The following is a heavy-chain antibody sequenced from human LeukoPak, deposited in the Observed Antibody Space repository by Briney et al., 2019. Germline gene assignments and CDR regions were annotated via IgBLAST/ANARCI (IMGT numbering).Heavy chain of an antibody. CDR1: GFTVSSNY. Sequence: GGSLRLSCAASGFTVSSNYMSWVRQAPGKGLEWVSVIYSGGSTYYADSVKGRFTISRDNSKNTLYLQMNSLRAEDTAVYYCAREMGPYYYGSGSPNDAFDIWGQGTMVTVSS. V-gene: IGHV3-66*01. J-gene: IGHJ3*02. CDR2: IYSGGST. D-gene: IGHD3-10*01. CDR3: AREMGPYYYGSGSPNDAFDI.